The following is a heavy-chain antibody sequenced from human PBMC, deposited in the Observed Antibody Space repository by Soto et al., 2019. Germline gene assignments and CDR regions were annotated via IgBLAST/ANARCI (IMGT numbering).Heavy chain of an antibody. CDR1: GGSISSYY. CDR3: ARRYRHAFDI. V-gene: IGHV4-59*08. J-gene: IGHJ3*02. Sequence: QVQLQESGPGLVKPSETLSLTCTVSGGSISSYYWSWIRQPPGKGLEWSGYIYYSGSTNYNPSLTSRITISVDTSNNQFSLNLISVPAAPTPVYYCARRYRHAFDICGQGTMVTVSS. D-gene: IGHD4-4*01. CDR2: IYYSGST.